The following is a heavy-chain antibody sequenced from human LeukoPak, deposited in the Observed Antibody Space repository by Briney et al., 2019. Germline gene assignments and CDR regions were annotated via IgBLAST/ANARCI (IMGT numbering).Heavy chain of an antibody. CDR3: ARGPLQGGIVATIRVSNWFDP. D-gene: IGHD5-12*01. J-gene: IGHJ5*02. Sequence: SETLSLTCAGYGGSFSGYYWSWIRQPPGKGLEWIGEINHSGSTNYNPSLKSRVTISVDTSKNQFSLKLSSVTAADTAVYYCARGPLQGGIVATIRVSNWFDPWGQGTLVTVSS. CDR2: INHSGST. CDR1: GGSFSGYY. V-gene: IGHV4-34*01.